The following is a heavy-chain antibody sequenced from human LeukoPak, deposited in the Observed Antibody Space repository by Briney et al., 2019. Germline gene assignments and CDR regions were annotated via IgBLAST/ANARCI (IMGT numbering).Heavy chain of an antibody. J-gene: IGHJ4*02. CDR2: INAGNGNT. CDR1: GYTLTSYA. V-gene: IGHV1-3*01. CDR3: ALITMVRGVIIGYY. Sequence: ASVKVSCKAPGYTLTSYAMHWVRQAPGQRLEWMGWINAGNGNTKYSQKFQGRVTITRDTSASTAYMELSSLRSEDTAVYYCALITMVRGVIIGYYWGQGTLVTVSS. D-gene: IGHD3-10*01.